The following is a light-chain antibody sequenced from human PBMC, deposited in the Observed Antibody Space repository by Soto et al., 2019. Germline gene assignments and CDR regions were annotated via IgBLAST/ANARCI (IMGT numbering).Light chain of an antibody. CDR3: KQYGSSPRT. CDR2: GAS. J-gene: IGKJ1*01. V-gene: IGKV3-20*01. Sequence: EIVLTQSPGTLSLSPGERATLSCRASQSVSSSYLAWYQQKPGQAPRLLIYGASSRASGIPDRFSGSGSGTDFTLTISRREPEDLAEYYCKQYGSSPRTFGQGTKWEIK. CDR1: QSVSSSY.